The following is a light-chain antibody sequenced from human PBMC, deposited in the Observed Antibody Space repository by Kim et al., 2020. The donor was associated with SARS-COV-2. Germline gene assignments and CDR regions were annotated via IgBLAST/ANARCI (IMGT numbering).Light chain of an antibody. J-gene: IGKJ1*01. Sequence: ASIGDRVTITCRANQDIANSLAWYQQKTGTVPKLLIYAASTLQSGVPSRFSGSGSGTEFTLTIGSLQTEDVATYYCQKYNTAPWTFGPGTKVDIK. V-gene: IGKV1-27*01. CDR1: QDIANS. CDR2: AAS. CDR3: QKYNTAPWT.